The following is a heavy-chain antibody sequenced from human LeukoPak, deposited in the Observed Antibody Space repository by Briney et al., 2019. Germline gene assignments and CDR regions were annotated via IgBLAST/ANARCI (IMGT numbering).Heavy chain of an antibody. CDR3: ARGYGSSHFDY. CDR1: GGSISGTPYY. D-gene: IGHD1-26*01. Sequence: SGTLSLTCAISGGSISGTPYYWGWIRQPPGKGLEWIGSIYYSGSTYYNPSLKSRVTISVDTSKNQFSLKLSSVTAADTAVYYCARGYGSSHFDYWGQGTLVTVSS. CDR2: IYYSGST. J-gene: IGHJ4*02. V-gene: IGHV4-39*07.